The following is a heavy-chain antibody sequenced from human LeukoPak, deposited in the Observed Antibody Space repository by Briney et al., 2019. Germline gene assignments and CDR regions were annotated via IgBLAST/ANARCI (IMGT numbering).Heavy chain of an antibody. V-gene: IGHV1-2*06. D-gene: IGHD3-22*01. CDR1: VYRFSDYY. CDR2: INPKNGGT. J-gene: IGHJ5*01. CDR3: ARAGGTYYYESSGYYYQNWFDS. Sequence: ASVNVSCQASVYRFSDYYMHWLRPAPAQGLKWMDRINPKNGGTGFAEKFRGRVTMTRDTSISTAYMELSRLTSDDTAVYYCARAGGTYYYESSGYYYQNWFDSWGQGTLVTVSS.